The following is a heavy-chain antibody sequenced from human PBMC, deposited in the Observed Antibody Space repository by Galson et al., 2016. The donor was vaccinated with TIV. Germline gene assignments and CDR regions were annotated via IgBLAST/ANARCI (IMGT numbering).Heavy chain of an antibody. D-gene: IGHD3-10*01. CDR3: ARSYYYGSGSGVDY. CDR2: TNANTGGT. CDR1: GYSFTGYF. Sequence: SGKVSCKASGYSFTGYFIHWVRQAPGQGLEWMGWTNANTGGTISAQKFQGRLTMTRDTSISTAYMELTRLTSDDTAVYYCARSYYYGSGSGVDYWGQGTLVTVSS. V-gene: IGHV1-2*02. J-gene: IGHJ4*02.